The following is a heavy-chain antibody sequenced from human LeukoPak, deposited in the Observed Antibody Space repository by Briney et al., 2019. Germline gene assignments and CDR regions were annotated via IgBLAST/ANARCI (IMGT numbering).Heavy chain of an antibody. CDR3: ARSTYCSGGRCYLWYFDY. CDR1: GYTFTGYY. D-gene: IGHD2-15*01. V-gene: IGHV1-2*02. CDR2: INSNSGGT. J-gene: IGHJ4*02. Sequence: ASVKVSCKASGYTFTGYYMHWVRQAPGQGLEWMGWINSNSGGTNYAQKFQGRVTMTRDTSISTAYMELSRLRSDDTAVYYCARSTYCSGGRCYLWYFDYWGQGTLVTVSS.